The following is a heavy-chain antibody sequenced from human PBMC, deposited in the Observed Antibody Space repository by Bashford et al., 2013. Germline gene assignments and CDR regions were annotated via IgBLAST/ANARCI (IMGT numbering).Heavy chain of an antibody. V-gene: IGHV1-2*02. CDR3: ARDGHGYQGAYDY. CDR2: IRPTTGDT. CDR1: GYSFIDHY. Sequence: ASVKVSCKASGYSFIDHYIHWVRLVPGQGLEWMGWIRPTTGDTKYAQKFQGRVTMARDTSITTVYMELNRLISDDTAVYYCARDGHGYQGAYDYWGQGTQVTVSS. D-gene: IGHD5-24*01. J-gene: IGHJ4*02.